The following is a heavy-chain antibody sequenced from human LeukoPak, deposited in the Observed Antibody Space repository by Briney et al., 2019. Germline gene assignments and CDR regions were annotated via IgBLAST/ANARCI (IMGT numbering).Heavy chain of an antibody. V-gene: IGHV3-30*02. J-gene: IGHJ1*01. D-gene: IGHD2-2*01. CDR2: IRYDGSNK. CDR1: GFPFSSYG. CDR3: AKAYCSSTRCSSDLYFQH. Sequence: GGSLRLSCAASGFPFSSYGMHWVRQAPGKGLEWVAFIRYDGSNKYYADSVKGRFTISRDNSKNTLYLQMNSLRAEDTAVYYCAKAYCSSTRCSSDLYFQHWGQGTLVTVPS.